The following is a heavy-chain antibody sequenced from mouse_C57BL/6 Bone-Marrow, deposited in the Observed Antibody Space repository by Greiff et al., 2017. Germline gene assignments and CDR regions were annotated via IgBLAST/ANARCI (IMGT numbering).Heavy chain of an antibody. J-gene: IGHJ3*01. Sequence: VQLQQSGAELARPGASVKLSCKASGYTFTSYGISWVKQRTGQGLEWIGEIYPRSGNTYYNEKFKGKATLTADKSSSTAYMELRSLTSEDSAVYFCATYGSSFAWCAYWGQGTLVTVSA. D-gene: IGHD1-1*01. V-gene: IGHV1-81*01. CDR3: ATYGSSFAWCAY. CDR2: IYPRSGNT. CDR1: GYTFTSYG.